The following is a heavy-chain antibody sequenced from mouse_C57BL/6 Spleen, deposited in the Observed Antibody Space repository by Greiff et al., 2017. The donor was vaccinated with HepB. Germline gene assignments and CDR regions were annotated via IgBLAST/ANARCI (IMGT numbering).Heavy chain of an antibody. V-gene: IGHV5-9-1*02. CDR1: GFTFSSYA. CDR3: TRGDYGSSCDY. D-gene: IGHD1-1*01. CDR2: ISSGGDYI. Sequence: EVQVVESGEGLVKPGGSLKLSCAASGFTFSSYAMSWVRQTPEKRLEWVAYISSGGDYIYYADTVKGRFTISRDNARNTLYLQMSSLKSEDTAMYYCTRGDYGSSCDYWGQGTTLTVSS. J-gene: IGHJ2*01.